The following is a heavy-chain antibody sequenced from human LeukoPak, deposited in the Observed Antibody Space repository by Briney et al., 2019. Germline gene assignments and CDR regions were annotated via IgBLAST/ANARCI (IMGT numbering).Heavy chain of an antibody. J-gene: IGHJ5*02. V-gene: IGHV4-4*07. CDR2: MYSSGSA. CDR1: GGSISNYY. CDR3: ARPRSYYYDSSGYPNWFDP. Sequence: KSSETLSLTCIVSGGSISNYYWSWIRQPAGKGLEWIGRMYSSGSANYNPSLKSRVTISVDTSKNQFSLKLSSVTAADTAVYYCARPRSYYYDSSGYPNWFDPWGQGTLVTVSS. D-gene: IGHD3-22*01.